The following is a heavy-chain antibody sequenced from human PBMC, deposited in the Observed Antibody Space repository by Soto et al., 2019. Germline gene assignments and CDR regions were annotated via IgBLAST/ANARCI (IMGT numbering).Heavy chain of an antibody. CDR3: VRDRGSLIEVAFRDWYGLAM. V-gene: IGHV3-9*01. J-gene: IGHJ6*04. CDR2: ISCNSDTI. Sequence: EVQLVESGGGSVQPGRSLRLSCVGSGFSFDDYGMHWIRQVPGKGLEWVSGISCNSDTIAYEDSVKGRITISRDNVKNSPFLVTNSLRREDTALYYCVRDRGSLIEVAFRDWYGLAMWGNGTTVTVSS. D-gene: IGHD2-15*01. CDR1: GFSFDDYG.